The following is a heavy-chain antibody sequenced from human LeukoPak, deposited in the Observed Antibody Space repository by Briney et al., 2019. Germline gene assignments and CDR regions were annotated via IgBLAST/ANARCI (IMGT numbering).Heavy chain of an antibody. CDR1: GFTFTTYW. CDR2: INQDGIEK. CDR3: ARGFDGYYGFDI. D-gene: IGHD5-24*01. J-gene: IGHJ3*02. V-gene: IGHV3-7*05. Sequence: GGSLRLSCAVSGFTFTTYWMSWVRQAPGKGLEWVANINQDGIEKYYVASVKGRFTISRDNAKNSIYVQMNSLRAEDTAVYYCARGFDGYYGFDIWGQGTMVTVSS.